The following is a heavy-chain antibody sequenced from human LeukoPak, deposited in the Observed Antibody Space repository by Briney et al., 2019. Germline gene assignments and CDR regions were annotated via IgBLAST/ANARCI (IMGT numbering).Heavy chain of an antibody. D-gene: IGHD3-22*01. CDR1: GYSFTSYW. Sequence: GESLKSFCTGSGYSFTSYWIGGVRQMPGKGLEWMGIIYPGDSDTSYSPSFQGQVTISSDKSVSTAYLQWSSLKASDTAMYYCARTDYYDSSGYYYAWGQGTLVTVSS. CDR3: ARTDYYDSSGYYYA. V-gene: IGHV5-51*01. J-gene: IGHJ5*02. CDR2: IYPGDSDT.